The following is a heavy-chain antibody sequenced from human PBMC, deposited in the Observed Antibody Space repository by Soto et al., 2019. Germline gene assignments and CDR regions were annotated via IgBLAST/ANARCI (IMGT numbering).Heavy chain of an antibody. V-gene: IGHV1-3*01. Sequence: ASVKVSCTASGYTFTNYAIHWVRQAPGHRPEWVGWINAGSGSAIISQKFQGRVTMTRDTSASTAYIDLSSLISEDTALYCWAREVRGIAKYFDAWGLGTLFTVAS. D-gene: IGHD3-10*01. CDR2: INAGSGSA. J-gene: IGHJ4*02. CDR3: AREVRGIAKYFDA. CDR1: GYTFTNYA.